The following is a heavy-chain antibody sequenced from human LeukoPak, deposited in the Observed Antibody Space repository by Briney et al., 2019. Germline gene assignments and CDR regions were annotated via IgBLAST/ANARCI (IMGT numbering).Heavy chain of an antibody. CDR2: ISGSGGST. CDR3: ASYEYYFDY. D-gene: IGHD5-12*01. CDR1: GFTFSSYA. Sequence: GGSLRLSCAASGFTFSSYAMSWVRQAPGKGLEWVSAISGSGGSTYYADSVKGRFTISRDNSKNTLYLQMNSLGAEDMAVYYCASYEYYFDYWGQGTLVTVSS. V-gene: IGHV3-23*01. J-gene: IGHJ4*02.